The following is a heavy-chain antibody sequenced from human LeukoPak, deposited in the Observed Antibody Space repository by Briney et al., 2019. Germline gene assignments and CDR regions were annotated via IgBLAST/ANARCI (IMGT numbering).Heavy chain of an antibody. CDR2: MNPNSGNT. D-gene: IGHD3-10*01. CDR1: GYTFTSYD. J-gene: IGHJ6*03. V-gene: IGHV1-8*01. CDR3: ASRSGSYSHYYYYYMDV. Sequence: AASVKVSCKASGYTFTSYDINWVRQATGQGLEWMGWMNPNSGNTGYAQKFQGRVTMTRNTSISTAYMELSSLRSEDTAVYYCASRSGSYSHYYYYYMDVWGKGTTVTVSS.